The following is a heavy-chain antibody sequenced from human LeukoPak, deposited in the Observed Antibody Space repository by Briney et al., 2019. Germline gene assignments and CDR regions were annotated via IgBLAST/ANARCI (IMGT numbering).Heavy chain of an antibody. CDR2: INPSGGST. J-gene: IGHJ1*01. CDR3: ASSQLRYFDWYQH. D-gene: IGHD3-9*01. Sequence: GASVKVSCKASGYTFTSYYMHWVRQAPGQGLEWMGIINPSGGSTSYAQKFQGRVTMTRDTSTSTVYMELSSLRSEDTAVYYCASSQLRYFDWYQHWGQGTLVTVSS. CDR1: GYTFTSYY. V-gene: IGHV1-46*01.